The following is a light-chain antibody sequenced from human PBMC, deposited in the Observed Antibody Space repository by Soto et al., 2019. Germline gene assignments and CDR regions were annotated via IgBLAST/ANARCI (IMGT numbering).Light chain of an antibody. CDR1: QTVSSF. J-gene: IGKJ2*01. V-gene: IGKV3-11*01. CDR3: QQRFNWPPT. CDR2: DTS. Sequence: EIVLSQSPAILSLSPGDRATLSCRASQTVSSFLAWYQQKPGQAPRLLIYDTSNRATGVPARFSASGSGTDLTLTISSLEPEDFAVYFCQQRFNWPPTFGQGTKPEIK.